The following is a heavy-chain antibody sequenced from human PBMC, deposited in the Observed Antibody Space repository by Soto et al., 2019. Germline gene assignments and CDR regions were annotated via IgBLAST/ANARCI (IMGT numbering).Heavy chain of an antibody. V-gene: IGHV4-59*01. CDR2: IYYSGST. D-gene: IGHD6-13*01. Sequence: SETLSLTCTVSGGPISSYYWSWIRQPPGKGLEWIGYIYYSGSTNYNPSLKSRVTISVDTSKNQFSLKLSSVTAADTAVYYCARGRGSSWYLRSAFDIWGKGKMVTVS. CDR1: GGPISSYY. CDR3: ARGRGSSWYLRSAFDI. J-gene: IGHJ3*02.